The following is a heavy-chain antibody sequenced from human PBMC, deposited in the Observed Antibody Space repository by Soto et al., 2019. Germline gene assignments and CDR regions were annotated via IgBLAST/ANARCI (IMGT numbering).Heavy chain of an antibody. J-gene: IGHJ4*02. CDR1: GFTFSSSW. CDR3: ARGPSGWFGYDE. D-gene: IGHD6-19*01. V-gene: IGHV3-74*01. Sequence: GGSLRLSCAASGFTFSSSWMHWVRQAPGKGLVWVSRINSGASTTNYADSVKGRFTISRDNAKNTLYLQMDSLTAEDTAVYYCARGPSGWFGYDERGQGTLVTVSS. CDR2: INSGASTT.